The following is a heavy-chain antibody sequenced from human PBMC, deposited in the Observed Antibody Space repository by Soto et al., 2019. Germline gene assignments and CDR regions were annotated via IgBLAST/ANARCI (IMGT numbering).Heavy chain of an antibody. V-gene: IGHV3-33*01. CDR2: IWYDGSNK. CDR3: ARERSWYGWIDY. CDR1: GFTFSSYG. Sequence: QVQLVESGGGVVQPGRSLRLSCAASGFTFSSYGMHWVRQAPGKGLEWVAVIWYDGSNKYYADSVKGRFTISRDNSKNTLYLQMNSLRAEDTAVYYCARERSWYGWIDYWGPGTLVTVSS. J-gene: IGHJ4*02. D-gene: IGHD6-13*01.